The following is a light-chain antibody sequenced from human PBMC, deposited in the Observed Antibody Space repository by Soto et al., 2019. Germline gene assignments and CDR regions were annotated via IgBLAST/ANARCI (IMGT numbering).Light chain of an antibody. CDR2: LNSDGSH. V-gene: IGLV4-69*01. CDR3: QTWGTGYVV. J-gene: IGLJ2*01. Sequence: QSVLTQSPSASASLGASVKLTCTRSRGHRSYTIAWHQQQPEKGPRYLMTLNSDGSHRKGDGIPDRFSGSSSGAERYLISSSLQSEDEADYYCQTWGTGYVVFGGGTKLTVL. CDR1: RGHRSYT.